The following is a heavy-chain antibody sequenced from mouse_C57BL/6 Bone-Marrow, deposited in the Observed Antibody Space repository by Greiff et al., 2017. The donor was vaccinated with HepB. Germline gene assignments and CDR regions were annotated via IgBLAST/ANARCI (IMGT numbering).Heavy chain of an antibody. CDR3: ARWRLRYPARDYFDY. Sequence: QVQLKQPGAELVKPGASVKMSCKASGYTFTSYWITWVKQRPGQGLEWIGDIYPGSGSTNYNEKFKSKATLTVDTSSSTAYMQLSSLTSEDSAVYYCARWRLRYPARDYFDYWGQGTTLTVSS. D-gene: IGHD1-1*01. J-gene: IGHJ2*01. CDR2: IYPGSGST. CDR1: GYTFTSYW. V-gene: IGHV1-55*01.